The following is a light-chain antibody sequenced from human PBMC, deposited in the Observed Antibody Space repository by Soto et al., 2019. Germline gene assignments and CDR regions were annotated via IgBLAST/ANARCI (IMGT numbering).Light chain of an antibody. CDR3: SSYTSSSTVV. CDR1: SSDVGGYNY. CDR2: EVS. J-gene: IGLJ2*01. V-gene: IGLV2-14*01. Sequence: QSALTQPASVSGSPGQSITISCTGTSSDVGGYNYVSWYQQHPGKAPKPMIYEVSNRPSGVSNRFSGSKSGNTASLTISGRKAEVAADYYCSSYTSSSTVVFGGGTKLTVL.